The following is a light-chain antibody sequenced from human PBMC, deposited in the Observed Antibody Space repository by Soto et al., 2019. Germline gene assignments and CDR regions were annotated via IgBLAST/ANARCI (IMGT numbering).Light chain of an antibody. J-gene: IGKJ1*01. CDR2: DAS. CDR3: QQYGNSRT. Sequence: EIVLTQSPGTLSLSPGERATLSCRASQSVSNRYLAWYQQKPGQAPRLLIYDASSRATGIPDRFSGRGSGTDFTLTISRLEPEDFAVYYCQQYGNSRTFGQGTKVEIK. V-gene: IGKV3-20*01. CDR1: QSVSNRY.